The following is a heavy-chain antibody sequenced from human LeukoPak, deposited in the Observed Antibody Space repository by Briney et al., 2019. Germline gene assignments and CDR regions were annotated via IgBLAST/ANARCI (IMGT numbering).Heavy chain of an antibody. V-gene: IGHV1-24*01. CDR2: FDPEDGET. D-gene: IGHD3-10*01. Sequence: ASVSVSYTPSQHTLTKLSMHWVRQAPGNGLGGVGGFDPEDGETIYAQKFQGRVTMTDDTSTDTAHMDLSSLRSEDTAVYYCATDRAISMVRIFDYWGQGTLVTVSS. CDR3: ATDRAISMVRIFDY. CDR1: QHTLTKLS. J-gene: IGHJ4*02.